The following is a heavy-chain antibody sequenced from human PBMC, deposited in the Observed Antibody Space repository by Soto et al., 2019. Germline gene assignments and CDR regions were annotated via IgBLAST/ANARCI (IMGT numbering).Heavy chain of an antibody. CDR2: INPNSGGT. Sequence: ASVKVSCKASGYTFTGYYMHWVRQAPGQGLEWMGWINPNSGGTNYAQKFQGRVTMTRDTSISTAYMELSRLRSDDTAVHYCARGFVVVPPGKNWGQGTLVTVSS. V-gene: IGHV1-2*02. D-gene: IGHD2-2*01. J-gene: IGHJ4*02. CDR3: ARGFVVVPPGKN. CDR1: GYTFTGYY.